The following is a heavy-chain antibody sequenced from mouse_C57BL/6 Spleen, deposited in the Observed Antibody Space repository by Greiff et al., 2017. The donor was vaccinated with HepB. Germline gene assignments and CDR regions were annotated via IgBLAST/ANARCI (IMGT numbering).Heavy chain of an antibody. V-gene: IGHV1-55*01. CDR3: AREGYYGSSYGWYFDV. Sequence: QVQLKQPGAELVKPGASVKMSCKASGYTFTSYWITWVKQRPGQGLEWIGDIYPGSGSTNYNEKFKSKATLTVDTSSSTAYMQLSSLTSEDSAVYYCAREGYYGSSYGWYFDVWGTGTTVTVSS. CDR1: GYTFTSYW. D-gene: IGHD1-1*01. CDR2: IYPGSGST. J-gene: IGHJ1*03.